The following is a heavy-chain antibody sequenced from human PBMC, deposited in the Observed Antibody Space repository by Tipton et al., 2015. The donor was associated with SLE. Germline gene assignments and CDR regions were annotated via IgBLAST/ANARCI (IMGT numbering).Heavy chain of an antibody. J-gene: IGHJ5*02. CDR1: GFTFKNYA. CDR2: IKQDGSEK. V-gene: IGHV3-7*01. Sequence: SLRLSCAASGFTFKNYAMSWVRQAPGKGLEWVANIKQDGSEKYYVDSVKGRFTISRDNAKNSLYLQMNSLRAEDTAVYYCAKVGSFGWFDPWGQGTLVTVSS. CDR3: AKVGSFGWFDP. D-gene: IGHD3-16*01.